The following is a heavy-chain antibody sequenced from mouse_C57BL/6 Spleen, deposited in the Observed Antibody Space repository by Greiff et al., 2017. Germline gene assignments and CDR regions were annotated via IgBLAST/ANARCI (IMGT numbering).Heavy chain of an antibody. J-gene: IGHJ2*01. CDR3: AINWGY. CDR2: IYPGDGDT. CDR1: GYAFSSSW. Sequence: VQLQQSGPELVKPGASVKISCKASGYAFSSSWMNWVKQRPGKGLEWIGRIYPGDGDTNYNGKFKGKATLTADKSSSTAYMQLSSLTSEDSAVYFCAINWGYWGQGITLTVSS. D-gene: IGHD4-1*01. V-gene: IGHV1-82*01.